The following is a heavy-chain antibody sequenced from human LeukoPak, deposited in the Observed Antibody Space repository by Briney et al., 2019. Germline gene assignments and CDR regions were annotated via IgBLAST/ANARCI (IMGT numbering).Heavy chain of an antibody. D-gene: IGHD6-19*01. J-gene: IGHJ4*02. Sequence: MPGGSLRLSCAASGFTFSSYSMNWVRQAPGKGLEWVSSISSSSSYIYYADSVKGRFTISRDNSKNTLYLQMNSLRVEDTAVYYCANGWLGGYFENWGQGTLVTVSS. CDR2: ISSSSSYI. CDR1: GFTFSSYS. CDR3: ANGWLGGYFEN. V-gene: IGHV3-21*04.